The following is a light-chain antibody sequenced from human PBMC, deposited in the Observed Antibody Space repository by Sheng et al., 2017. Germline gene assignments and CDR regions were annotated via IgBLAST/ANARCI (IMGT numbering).Light chain of an antibody. CDR2: GAS. V-gene: IGKV3D-20*02. J-gene: IGKJ4*01. CDR3: QQRSNWPSLT. Sequence: EIVLTQSPGTLSLSPGERATLSCRASQSLSSTYLAWYQQKPGQAPRLLIYGASSRATGIPDRFSGSGSGTDFTLTISGLEPEDFAVYYCQQRSNWPSLTFGGGTKVEIK. CDR1: QSLSSTY.